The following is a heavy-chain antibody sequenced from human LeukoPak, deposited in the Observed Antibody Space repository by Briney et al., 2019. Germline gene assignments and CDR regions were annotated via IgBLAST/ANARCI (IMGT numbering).Heavy chain of an antibody. CDR3: ARSRYNWNDGEQGNWFDP. D-gene: IGHD1-1*01. CDR1: GYTFTGYY. J-gene: IGHJ5*02. CDR2: INPNSGGT. V-gene: IGHV1-2*04. Sequence: ASVKVSCKASGYTFTGYYMHWVRQAPGQGLEWMGWINPNSGGTNYAQKFQGWVTMTRDTSISTAYMGLSRLRSDDTAVYYCARSRYNWNDGEQGNWFDPWGQGTLVTVSS.